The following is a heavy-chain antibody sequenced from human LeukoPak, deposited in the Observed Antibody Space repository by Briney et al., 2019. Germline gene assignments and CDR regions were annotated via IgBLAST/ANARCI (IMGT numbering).Heavy chain of an antibody. CDR1: GYTFTSYG. CDR3: ARDRLTFGGVIVETYFDY. CDR2: ISAYNGNT. Sequence: ASVKVSCKASGYTFTSYGIIWVRQAPGQGLEWMGWISAYNGNTNYAQKLQGRVTMTTDTSTSTAYMELRSLRSDDTAVYYCARDRLTFGGVIVETYFDYWGQGTLVTVSS. V-gene: IGHV1-18*01. D-gene: IGHD3-16*02. J-gene: IGHJ4*02.